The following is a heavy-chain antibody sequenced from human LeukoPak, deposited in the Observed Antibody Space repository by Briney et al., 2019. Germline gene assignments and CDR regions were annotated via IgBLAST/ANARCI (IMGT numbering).Heavy chain of an antibody. Sequence: GGSLRLSCAASGFTVSNSYMRWVRQAPGKGLEWVSVLCSGGGAYYTDSVRGRFTISRDSSKNTLYLQMNSLRADDTAVYYCVGQTHKDYWGQGTLVTVSS. J-gene: IGHJ4*02. CDR3: VGQTHKDY. CDR1: GFTVSNSY. V-gene: IGHV3-53*01. CDR2: LCSGGGA.